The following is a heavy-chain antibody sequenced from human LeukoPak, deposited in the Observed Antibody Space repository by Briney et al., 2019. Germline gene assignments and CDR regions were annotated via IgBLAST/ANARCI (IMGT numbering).Heavy chain of an antibody. Sequence: ASVKVSCKASGYTFTGYYMHWVRQAPGQGLEWMGWINPNSGGTNYAQKFQGRVTMTRETSISTAYMELSRLRSDDTAVYYCARVGDSSGYLYYFDYWGQGTLVTVSS. CDR3: ARVGDSSGYLYYFDY. CDR2: INPNSGGT. D-gene: IGHD3-22*01. V-gene: IGHV1-2*02. CDR1: GYTFTGYY. J-gene: IGHJ4*02.